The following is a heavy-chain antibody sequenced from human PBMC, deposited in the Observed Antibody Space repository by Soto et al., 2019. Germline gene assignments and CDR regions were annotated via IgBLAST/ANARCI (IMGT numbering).Heavy chain of an antibody. CDR1: GGSISSYY. J-gene: IGHJ4*02. Sequence: QVQLQESGPGLVKPSETLSLTCTVSGGSISSYYWSWIRQPPGKGLEWIGYIYYSGSTNYNPSLKRRVTISVDTSKNQFSLKLSSVTAADTAVYYCARHSPKYSSSWYWYFDYWGQGTLVTVSS. D-gene: IGHD6-13*01. CDR2: IYYSGST. V-gene: IGHV4-59*08. CDR3: ARHSPKYSSSWYWYFDY.